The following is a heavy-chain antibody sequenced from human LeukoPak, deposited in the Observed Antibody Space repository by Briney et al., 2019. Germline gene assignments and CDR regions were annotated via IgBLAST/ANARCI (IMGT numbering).Heavy chain of an antibody. J-gene: IGHJ5*02. CDR3: AKGYCSSTSCYPRFDP. CDR1: GFTFSSYG. Sequence: GGSLRLSCAASGFTFSSYGMHWVRQAPGKGLEWVAVISYDGSNKYYADSVKGRFTISRDNSKNTLYLQMNSLRAEDTAVYYCAKGYCSSTSCYPRFDPWGQGTLVTVSS. D-gene: IGHD2-2*01. V-gene: IGHV3-30*18. CDR2: ISYDGSNK.